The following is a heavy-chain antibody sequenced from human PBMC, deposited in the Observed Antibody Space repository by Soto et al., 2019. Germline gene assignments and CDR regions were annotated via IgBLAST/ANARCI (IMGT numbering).Heavy chain of an antibody. J-gene: IGHJ6*02. D-gene: IGHD2-2*01. Sequence: QVQLVQSGAEVKKPGSSVKVSCKASGGTFSSYAISWVRQAPGQGLEWMGGIIPIFGTANYAQKFQGRVTITADESTSTAYMELSSLRSEDTAVYYCARTAPSRGPAAIPPHYYYYGMDVWGQGTTVTVSS. CDR1: GGTFSSYA. CDR3: ARTAPSRGPAAIPPHYYYYGMDV. CDR2: IIPIFGTA. V-gene: IGHV1-69*01.